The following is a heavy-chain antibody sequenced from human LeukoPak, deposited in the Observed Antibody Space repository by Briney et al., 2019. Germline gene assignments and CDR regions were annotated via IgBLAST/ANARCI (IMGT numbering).Heavy chain of an antibody. CDR2: IYYSGST. CDR3: ASYRVVPAASGWFDP. CDR1: GGSISSYY. Sequence: SETLSLTCTASGGSISSYYWSWIRQPPGKGLEWIGYIYYSGSTNYNPSLKSRVTISVDTPKNQFSLKQSSVTAADTAVYYCASYRVVPAASGWFDPWGQGTLVTVSS. J-gene: IGHJ5*02. V-gene: IGHV4-59*01. D-gene: IGHD2-2*01.